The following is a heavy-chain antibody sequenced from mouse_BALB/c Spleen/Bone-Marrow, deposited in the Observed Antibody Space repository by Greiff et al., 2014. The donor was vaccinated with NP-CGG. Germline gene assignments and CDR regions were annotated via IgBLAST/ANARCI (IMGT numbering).Heavy chain of an antibody. CDR2: IWAGGST. V-gene: IGHV2-9*02. CDR1: GFSLTSYG. CDR3: ARYYYGFLDY. J-gene: IGHJ2*01. D-gene: IGHD1-2*01. Sequence: VQVVESGPGLVAPSQSLSITCTVSGFSLTSYGVHWVRQPPGKGLEWLGVIWAGGSTNYNSALMSRLSISKDNSKSKVFLKMNSLQTDDTAMYYCARYYYGFLDYWGQGTTLTVSS.